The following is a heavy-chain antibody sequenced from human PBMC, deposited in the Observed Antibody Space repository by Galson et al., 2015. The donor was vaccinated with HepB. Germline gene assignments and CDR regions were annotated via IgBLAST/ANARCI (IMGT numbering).Heavy chain of an antibody. CDR3: ARVGYGYYSSDY. J-gene: IGHJ4*02. V-gene: IGHV3-48*04. Sequence: WVSYITGSSTTIHYADFVKGRFTISRDNAKNSVYLQMNSLRAEDTAVYYCARVGYGYYSSDYWGQGTLVTVSS. CDR2: ITGSSTTI. D-gene: IGHD3-10*01.